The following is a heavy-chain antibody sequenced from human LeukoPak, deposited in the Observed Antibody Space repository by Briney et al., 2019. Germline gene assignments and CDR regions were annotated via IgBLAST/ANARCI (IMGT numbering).Heavy chain of an antibody. D-gene: IGHD1-26*01. V-gene: IGHV3-15*01. Sequence: GGCLRLSCAASGLTFSNAWMTSVRQAPGKGLEWVCRIKTESYGGTTDYAAPVKGRFTISRDDSKNTLYLQMNSLKTEDAAVYYCTTDPYSGSHFDYWGQGTLVTVSS. CDR1: GLTFSNAW. CDR3: TTDPYSGSHFDY. CDR2: IKTESYGGTT. J-gene: IGHJ4*02.